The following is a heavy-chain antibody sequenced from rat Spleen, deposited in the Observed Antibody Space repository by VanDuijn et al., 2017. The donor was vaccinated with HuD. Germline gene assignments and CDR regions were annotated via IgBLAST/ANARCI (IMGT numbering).Heavy chain of an antibody. Sequence: QVQLKESGPGLVQPSQTLSLTCTVSGLSLIRYHVHWVRQPPGKGLEWMGVMWSDGDTSYNSALKSRLSISRDTSKSQVFLKMSSLQTEDTATYYCASLTTGIPLDYWYFDFWGPGTMVTVSS. V-gene: IGHV2-32*01. CDR3: ASLTTGIPLDYWYFDF. CDR2: MWSDGDT. J-gene: IGHJ1*01. D-gene: IGHD1-11*01. CDR1: GLSLIRYH.